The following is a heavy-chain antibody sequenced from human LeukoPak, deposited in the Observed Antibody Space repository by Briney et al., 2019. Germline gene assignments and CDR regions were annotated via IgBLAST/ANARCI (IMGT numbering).Heavy chain of an antibody. CDR1: GYTFTGYY. CDR2: INPNSGGT. Sequence: ASVTVSCKASGYTFTGYYMHWVRQAPGQGLEWMGWINPNSGGTNYAQKFQGRVTMTRDTSISTAYMELSRLRSDDTAVYYCARTPYYYDSSGYYYLDFFDYWGQGTLVTVSS. CDR3: ARTPYYYDSSGYYYLDFFDY. D-gene: IGHD3-22*01. J-gene: IGHJ4*02. V-gene: IGHV1-2*02.